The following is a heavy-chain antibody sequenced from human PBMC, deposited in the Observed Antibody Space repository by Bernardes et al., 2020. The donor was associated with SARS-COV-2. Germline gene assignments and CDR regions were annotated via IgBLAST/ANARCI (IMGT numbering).Heavy chain of an antibody. Sequence: SETLSLTCTVSGGSVSRSSYYWNWLRQPPGKGLEWIGYIYYTGGTNYNPTLKSRVTISADTSKNEFSLKLSSLTAADTAVYYCAGAEFALDFWGQGIPVTVSS. CDR2: IYYTGGT. CDR3: AGAEFALDF. J-gene: IGHJ4*02. V-gene: IGHV4-61*01. CDR1: GGSVSRSSYY.